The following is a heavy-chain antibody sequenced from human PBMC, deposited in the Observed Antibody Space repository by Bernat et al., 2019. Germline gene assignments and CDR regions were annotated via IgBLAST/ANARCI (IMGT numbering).Heavy chain of an antibody. D-gene: IGHD6-6*01. Sequence: QVQLVQSGAEVKKPGSSVKVSCKASGGTFSSYAISWVRQAPGQGLEWMGGIIPIFGTANYAQKFQGRVTITADESTSTAYMELSSLRSEDTAVYYCARCSSSSLRAHSQVYYFDYWGQGTLVTVSS. J-gene: IGHJ4*02. CDR3: ARCSSSSLRAHSQVYYFDY. V-gene: IGHV1-69*01. CDR2: IIPIFGTA. CDR1: GGTFSSYA.